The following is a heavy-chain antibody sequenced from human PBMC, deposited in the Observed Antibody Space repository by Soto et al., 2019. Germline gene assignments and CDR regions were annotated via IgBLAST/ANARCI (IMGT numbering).Heavy chain of an antibody. J-gene: IGHJ6*02. CDR3: ARAAVFPAPYYYYGMDV. CDR1: GFTFSSYG. V-gene: IGHV3-33*01. Sequence: QVQLVESGGGVVQPGRSLRLSCAASGFTFSSYGMHWVRQAPGKGLEWVAVIWYDGSNKYYADSVKGRFTISRDNSKNTLYLQMNSLRAEDTAVYYCARAAVFPAPYYYYGMDVWGQGTTVTVSS. CDR2: IWYDGSNK.